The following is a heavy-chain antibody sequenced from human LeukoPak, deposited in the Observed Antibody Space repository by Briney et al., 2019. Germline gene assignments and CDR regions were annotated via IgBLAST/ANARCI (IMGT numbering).Heavy chain of an antibody. CDR3: ARESRRNFDY. CDR1: GFTFSSYS. J-gene: IGHJ4*02. Sequence: PGGSLRLSCAASGFTFSSYSMNWVRQAPGKGLEWVSYISSSSSTIYYADSVKGRFTISRDNAKNSLYLQMNSLRAEDTAVYYCARESRRNFDYWGQGTLVTVSS. D-gene: IGHD1-14*01. V-gene: IGHV3-48*04. CDR2: ISSSSSTI.